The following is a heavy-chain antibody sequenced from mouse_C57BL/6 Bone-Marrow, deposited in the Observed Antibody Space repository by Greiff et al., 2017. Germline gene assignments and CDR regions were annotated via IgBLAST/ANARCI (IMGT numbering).Heavy chain of an antibody. D-gene: IGHD2-1*01. V-gene: IGHV1-50*01. J-gene: IGHJ4*01. CDR2: IDPSDSYT. CDR3: AREDGNYEYYYAMDY. CDR1: GYTFTSYW. Sequence: QVQLQQPGAELVKPGASVKLSCKASGYTFTSYWMQWVKQRPGQGLEWIGEIDPSDSYTNYNQKFKGKATLTVDTSSSTAYMQLSSLTSEDSAVYYGAREDGNYEYYYAMDYWGQGTSVTVSS.